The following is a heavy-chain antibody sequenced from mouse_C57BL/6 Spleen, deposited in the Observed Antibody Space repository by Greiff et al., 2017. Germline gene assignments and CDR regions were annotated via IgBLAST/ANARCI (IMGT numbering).Heavy chain of an antibody. CDR1: GYTFTSYW. J-gene: IGHJ2*01. V-gene: IGHV1-61*01. CDR3: ARGGGYYGY. Sequence: VQLQESGAELVRPGSSVKLSCKASGYTFTSYWMDWVKQRPGQGLEWIGNIYPSDSETHYNQKFKDKATLTVDKSSSTAYMQLSSLTSEDSAVYYCARGGGYYGYWGQGTTLTVSS. CDR2: IYPSDSET. D-gene: IGHD2-3*01.